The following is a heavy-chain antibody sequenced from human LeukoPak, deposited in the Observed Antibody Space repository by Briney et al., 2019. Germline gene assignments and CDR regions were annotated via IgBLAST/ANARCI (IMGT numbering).Heavy chain of an antibody. D-gene: IGHD3/OR15-3a*01. CDR2: IKQAGSEN. CDR1: GFIFSSYW. Sequence: GGSLRLSCAASGFIFSSYWMTWVRQTPGKGLEWVANIKQAGSENSYVDSVKGRFTVSRDNAKNSLYLQINSLRAEDTAVYYCARAPSVDYNWFDPWGQGTLVTVSS. V-gene: IGHV3-7*01. J-gene: IGHJ5*02. CDR3: ARAPSVDYNWFDP.